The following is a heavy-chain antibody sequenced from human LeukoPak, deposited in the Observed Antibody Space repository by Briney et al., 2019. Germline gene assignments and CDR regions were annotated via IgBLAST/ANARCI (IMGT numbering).Heavy chain of an antibody. CDR3: AREGGGRYDSSAEIGY. CDR2: ISYDGSNK. J-gene: IGHJ4*02. V-gene: IGHV3-30*04. D-gene: IGHD3-22*01. Sequence: GGSLRLSCAASGFTFSSYAMHWVRQAPGKGLEWVAVISYDGSNKYYADSVKGRFTISRDNSKNTLYLQMNSLRAEDTAMYYCAREGGGRYDSSAEIGYWGQGTLVTVSS. CDR1: GFTFSSYA.